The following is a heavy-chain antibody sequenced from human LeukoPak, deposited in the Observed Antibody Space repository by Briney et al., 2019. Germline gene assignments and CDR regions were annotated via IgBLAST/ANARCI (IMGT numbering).Heavy chain of an antibody. CDR2: IYYSGST. D-gene: IGHD2-15*01. Sequence: SETLSLTCTVSGGSISSSSYYWGWIRQPPGKGLEWIGSIYYSGSTYYNPSLKSRVTISVGTSKNQFSLKLSSVTAADTAVYYCARLTSHGGLDAFDIWGQGTMVTVSS. V-gene: IGHV4-39*01. CDR3: ARLTSHGGLDAFDI. CDR1: GGSISSSSYY. J-gene: IGHJ3*02.